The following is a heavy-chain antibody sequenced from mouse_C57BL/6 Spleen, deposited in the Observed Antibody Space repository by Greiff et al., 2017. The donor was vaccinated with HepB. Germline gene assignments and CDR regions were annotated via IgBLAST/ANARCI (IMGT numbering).Heavy chain of an antibody. V-gene: IGHV1-52*01. D-gene: IGHD2-3*01. CDR2: IDPSDSET. CDR3: ARRGGGYYGYAMDY. CDR1: GYTFTSYW. J-gene: IGHJ4*01. Sequence: QVQLQQPGAELVRPGSSVKLSCKASGYTFTSYWMHWVKQRPIQGLEWIGNIDPSDSETHYNQKFKDKATLTVDKSSSTAYMQLSSLTSEDSAVYYCARRGGGYYGYAMDYWGQGTSVTVSS.